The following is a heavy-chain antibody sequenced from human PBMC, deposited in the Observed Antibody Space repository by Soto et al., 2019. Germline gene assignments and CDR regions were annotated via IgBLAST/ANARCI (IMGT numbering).Heavy chain of an antibody. Sequence: GGSLRLSCAASGFTFSNAWMSWVRQAPGKGLEWVGRIKSKTDGGTTDYAAPVKGRFTISRDDSKNTLYLQVNSLKTEDTAVYYCTTESLYCSSTSCYPSFDYWGQGTLVTVSS. CDR1: GFTFSNAW. D-gene: IGHD2-2*01. CDR2: IKSKTDGGTT. V-gene: IGHV3-15*01. CDR3: TTESLYCSSTSCYPSFDY. J-gene: IGHJ4*02.